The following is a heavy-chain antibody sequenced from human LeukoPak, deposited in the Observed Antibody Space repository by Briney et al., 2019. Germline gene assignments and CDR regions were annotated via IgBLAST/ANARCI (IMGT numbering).Heavy chain of an antibody. J-gene: IGHJ4*02. CDR3: ARDMRRHGESGYGFDY. V-gene: IGHV4-59*01. CDR2: VYYTEYT. Sequence: SETLSLTCSVSNGSISSDYWSWIRQPPGKGLEWIGSVYYTEYTNYNPSFKSRVTISQDTSKNQFSLKLTSLTAADTAIYYCARDMRRHGESGYGFDYWGQGIRVTVSS. CDR1: NGSISSDY. D-gene: IGHD5-12*01.